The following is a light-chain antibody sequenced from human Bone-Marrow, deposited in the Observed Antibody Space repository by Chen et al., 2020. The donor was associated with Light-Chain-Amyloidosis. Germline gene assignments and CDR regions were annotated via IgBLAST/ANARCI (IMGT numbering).Light chain of an antibody. Sequence: EIVMTQSPATLSVSPGGSATISCRARQNINNNLAWYQQKPGQAPRLLMHGASTRATGIPARFSGSGSGTEFTLTISSLQPEDFAVYYCQQRNNWPLTFGGGTKVEIK. J-gene: IGKJ4*01. CDR1: QNINNN. CDR3: QQRNNWPLT. V-gene: IGKV3-15*01. CDR2: GAS.